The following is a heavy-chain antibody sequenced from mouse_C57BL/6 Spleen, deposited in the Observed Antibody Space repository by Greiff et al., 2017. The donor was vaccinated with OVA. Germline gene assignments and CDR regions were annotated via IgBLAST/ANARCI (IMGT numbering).Heavy chain of an antibody. D-gene: IGHD1-1*01. CDR2: IRNKANNHAT. V-gene: IGHV6-6*01. Sequence: EVMLVESGGGLVQPGGSMKLSCAASGFTFSDAWMDWVRQSPEKGLEWVAEIRNKANNHATYYAESVKGRFTISRDDSKSSVYLQMNSLRAEDTGIYYCTRIAITTVVAHWYFDVWGTGTTVTVSS. CDR1: GFTFSDAW. J-gene: IGHJ1*03. CDR3: TRIAITTVVAHWYFDV.